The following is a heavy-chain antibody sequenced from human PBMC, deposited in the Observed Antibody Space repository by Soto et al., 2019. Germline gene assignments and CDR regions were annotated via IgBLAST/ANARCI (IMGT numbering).Heavy chain of an antibody. CDR2: ISYDGSNK. V-gene: IGHV3-30*18. J-gene: IGHJ4*02. CDR1: GFTFSSYG. D-gene: IGHD6-13*01. Sequence: GGSLRLSCAASGFTFSSYGMHWVRQAPGKGLEWVAVISYDGSNKYYADSVKGRFTISRDNSKNTLYLQMNSLRAEDTAVYYCAKVGAAAGTSPLFDYWGQGTLVTVSS. CDR3: AKVGAAAGTSPLFDY.